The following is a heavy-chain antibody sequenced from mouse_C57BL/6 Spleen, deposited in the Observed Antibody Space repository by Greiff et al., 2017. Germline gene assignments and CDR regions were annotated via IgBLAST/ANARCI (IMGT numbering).Heavy chain of an antibody. Sequence: EVKLMESGGGLVKPGGSLKLSCAASGFTFSSYAMSWVRQTPEKRLEWVATISDGGSYTYYPDNVKGRFTISRDNAKNNLYLQMSHLKSEDTAMYYCARDWGLRQGGYAMDYWGQGTSVTVSS. V-gene: IGHV5-4*01. CDR2: ISDGGSYT. CDR3: ARDWGLRQGGYAMDY. J-gene: IGHJ4*01. CDR1: GFTFSSYA. D-gene: IGHD2-4*01.